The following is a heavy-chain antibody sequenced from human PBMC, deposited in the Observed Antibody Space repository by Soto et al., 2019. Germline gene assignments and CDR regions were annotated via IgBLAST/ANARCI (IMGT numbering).Heavy chain of an antibody. CDR3: AREVTMLRGITNWFDS. V-gene: IGHV6-1*01. D-gene: IGHD3-16*01. CDR2: TFYRSEWHY. CDR1: GYSVSSNNAV. J-gene: IGHJ5*01. Sequence: PSQTLSLTCAISGYSVSSNNAVWNWIIQSPSRGLEWLGRTFYRSEWHYDYAASVRSRITVTPDTSKNLFSLQLNSVTPEDTAVYFCAREVTMLRGITNWFDSWGQGTLVTVSS.